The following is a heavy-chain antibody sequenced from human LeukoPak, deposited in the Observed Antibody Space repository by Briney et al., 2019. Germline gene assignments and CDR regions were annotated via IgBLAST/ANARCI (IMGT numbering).Heavy chain of an antibody. V-gene: IGHV3-48*04. Sequence: PGGSLRLSCAASGFTFSNYWMTWVRQAPGKGLEWVSYISSSGSTIYYADSVKGRFTISRDNAKNSLYLQMNSLRAEDTAVYYCARDLYGEFVGYWGQGTLVTVSS. D-gene: IGHD2-21*01. J-gene: IGHJ4*02. CDR1: GFTFSNYW. CDR2: ISSSGSTI. CDR3: ARDLYGEFVGY.